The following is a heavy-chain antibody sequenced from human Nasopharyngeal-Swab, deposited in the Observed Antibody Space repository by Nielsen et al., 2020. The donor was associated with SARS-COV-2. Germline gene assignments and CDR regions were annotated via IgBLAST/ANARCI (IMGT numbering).Heavy chain of an antibody. CDR3: ARAQPDSSGYFIGYYYYYMDV. CDR2: IYHSGST. V-gene: IGHV4-4*02. D-gene: IGHD3-22*01. J-gene: IGHJ6*03. Sequence: SETLSLTCAASGGSISSSNWWSWVRQPPGKGLEWIGEIYHSGSTNYNPSLKSRVTISVDKSKNQFSLKLSSVTAADTAVYYCARAQPDSSGYFIGYYYYYMDVWGKGTTVTVSS. CDR1: GGSISSSNW.